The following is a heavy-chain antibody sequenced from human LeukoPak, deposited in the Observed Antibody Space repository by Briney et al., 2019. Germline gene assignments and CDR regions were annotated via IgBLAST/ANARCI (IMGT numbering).Heavy chain of an antibody. CDR1: GFTFSSYW. V-gene: IGHV3-74*01. D-gene: IGHD4-17*01. CDR3: AKDLSVTTDYYYYYGMDV. Sequence: GGSLRLSCAASGFTFSSYWMHWVRQAPGKGLVWVSRINSDGSSTSYADSVKGRFTISRDNAKNTLYLQMNSLRAEDTAVYYCAKDLSVTTDYYYYYGMDVWGQGTTVTVSS. CDR2: INSDGSST. J-gene: IGHJ6*02.